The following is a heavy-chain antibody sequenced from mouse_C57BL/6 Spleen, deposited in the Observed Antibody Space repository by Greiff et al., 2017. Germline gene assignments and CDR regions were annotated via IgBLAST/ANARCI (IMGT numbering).Heavy chain of an antibody. CDR2: LDPETGGT. CDR1: GYTFTDYE. V-gene: IGHV1-15*01. CDR3: TRDGYSWFAY. J-gene: IGHJ3*01. D-gene: IGHD2-3*01. Sequence: QVQLQQSGAELVRPGASVTLSCKASGYTFTDYEMHWVKQTPVHGLEWIGALDPETGGTAYNQKFKGKAILTADKSSSTAYMELRSLTSEDSAVYYCTRDGYSWFAYWGQGTLVTVSA.